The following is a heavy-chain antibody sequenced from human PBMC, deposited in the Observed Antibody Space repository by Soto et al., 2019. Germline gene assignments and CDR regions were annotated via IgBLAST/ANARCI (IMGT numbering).Heavy chain of an antibody. CDR3: ARDYYSTSSDWPWFAT. Sequence: EAQLVESGGGLVQPGGSLRLSCAASGFTFSVYTMHWVRQSPGKGLEWISSITSSGTTISYADSVKGRFTISRDNAKRSLVLQMDTLRDEDTAVYYCARDYYSTSSDWPWFATWGQGALVSVSS. CDR2: ITSSGTTI. J-gene: IGHJ5*02. CDR1: GFTFSVYT. V-gene: IGHV3-48*02. D-gene: IGHD6-6*01.